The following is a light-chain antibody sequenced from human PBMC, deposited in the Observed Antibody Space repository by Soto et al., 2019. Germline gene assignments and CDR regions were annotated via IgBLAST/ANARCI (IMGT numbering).Light chain of an antibody. Sequence: DIPMTQSPSTLSASVGDRVTITCRASQSISSWLAWYQQKPGKAHKLLIYKASSLESGVPSRFSGSGSGTEFTLTISSLQPDEFATYYCQQYNSYSATFGQGTKVEIK. CDR3: QQYNSYSAT. CDR1: QSISSW. J-gene: IGKJ1*01. V-gene: IGKV1-5*03. CDR2: KAS.